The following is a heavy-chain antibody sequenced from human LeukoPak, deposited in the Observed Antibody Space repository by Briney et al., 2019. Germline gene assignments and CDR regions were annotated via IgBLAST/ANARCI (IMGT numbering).Heavy chain of an antibody. Sequence: PGGSLRLSCAASGFTFSHHGMHWVRQAPGKGLEWMAFIENDGGNKKVADSVKGRFTVSRDNSKNTLYLQMDSLRVEDTALYYCAKDLHSSSSCYWGQGALVTVSS. V-gene: IGHV3-30*02. D-gene: IGHD3-22*01. CDR2: IENDGGNK. J-gene: IGHJ4*02. CDR3: AKDLHSSSSCY. CDR1: GFTFSHHG.